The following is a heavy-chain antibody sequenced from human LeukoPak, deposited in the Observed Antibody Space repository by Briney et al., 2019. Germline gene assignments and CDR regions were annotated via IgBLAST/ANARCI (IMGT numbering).Heavy chain of an antibody. V-gene: IGHV1-2*06. Sequence: GASVKVSCKASGYTFTGYYMHWVRQAPGQGLEWMGRINPNTGGTNYAQKFQGRVTMTRDTSNSTAYMELSRLRSDDTAVFYCARDHLRGESTGGYHFDYWGQGTLVTVSS. J-gene: IGHJ4*02. D-gene: IGHD3-16*02. CDR3: ARDHLRGESTGGYHFDY. CDR1: GYTFTGYY. CDR2: INPNTGGT.